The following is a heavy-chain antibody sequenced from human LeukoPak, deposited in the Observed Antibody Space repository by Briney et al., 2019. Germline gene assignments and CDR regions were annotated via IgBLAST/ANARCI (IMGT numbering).Heavy chain of an antibody. V-gene: IGHV1-18*01. CDR1: GYTFTRYG. D-gene: IGHD1-7*01. CDR3: ARDHSNWNYAPDF. J-gene: IGHJ4*02. Sequence: ASVRVSCKASGYTFTRYGISWVRQAPGQGLQWLGWISASNGNTNYAQKFRDRVTMSTDTSTGTAYLDVRSLTSDHTAVYYCARDHSNWNYAPDFWGQGTLVIVSS. CDR2: ISASNGNT.